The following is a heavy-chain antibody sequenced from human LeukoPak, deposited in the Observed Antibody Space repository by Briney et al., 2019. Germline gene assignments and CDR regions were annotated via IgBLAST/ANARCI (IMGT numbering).Heavy chain of an antibody. CDR2: IGAYNGNT. CDR3: ARDFSGYSSGWYDY. V-gene: IGHV1-18*01. D-gene: IGHD6-19*01. J-gene: IGHJ4*02. CDR1: GYTFTSYG. Sequence: ASVKVSCKASGYTFTSYGISWVRQAPGQGLEWMGWIGAYNGNTNYAQKLQGRVTMTTDTSTSTAYMELRSLRSDDTAVYYCARDFSGYSSGWYDYWGQGTLVTVSS.